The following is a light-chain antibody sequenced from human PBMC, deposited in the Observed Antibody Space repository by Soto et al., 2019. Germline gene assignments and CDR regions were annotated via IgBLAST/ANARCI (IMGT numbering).Light chain of an antibody. CDR3: QQRSSTTLT. CDR1: QSISSY. Sequence: DIQMTQSPSSLSASVGDRVTITCRASQSISSYLNWYQQKPGKDPRLLIYAATTLQGGVPSRFSGSGSGTDFNLTIGSLQTEDFAIYYCQQRSSTTLTFGGGTKLDIK. V-gene: IGKV1-39*01. CDR2: AAT. J-gene: IGKJ4*01.